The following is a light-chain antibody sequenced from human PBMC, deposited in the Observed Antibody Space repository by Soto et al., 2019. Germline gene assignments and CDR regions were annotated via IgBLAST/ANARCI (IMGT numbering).Light chain of an antibody. V-gene: IGKV1-27*01. J-gene: IGKJ1*01. Sequence: IQLTKSPSSLSASVGERVPITCRASHDINNYLAWFQQKPGKVPNLLLYATFTLQSGVPSRCSGSGSGTDFTLTISSLQPEDFSTYYCQNYCDAPWTFGQGTKVDIK. CDR1: HDINNY. CDR3: QNYCDAPWT. CDR2: ATF.